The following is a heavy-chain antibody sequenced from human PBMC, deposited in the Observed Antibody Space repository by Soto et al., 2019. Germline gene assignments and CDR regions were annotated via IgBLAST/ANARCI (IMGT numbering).Heavy chain of an antibody. CDR3: AKVTSMTVPATGDY. CDR1: GFTFNSYA. J-gene: IGHJ4*02. Sequence: EVQLLESGGGLVQPGGSLRLSCAASGFTFNSYAMSWVRQAPGKGLEWVSGISGSGGSTYYADSVKGRFTISRDKSKNTLDLQMNSLRAEDTAVYYCAKVTSMTVPATGDYWGQGTLVTVSS. V-gene: IGHV3-23*01. CDR2: ISGSGGST. D-gene: IGHD6-19*01.